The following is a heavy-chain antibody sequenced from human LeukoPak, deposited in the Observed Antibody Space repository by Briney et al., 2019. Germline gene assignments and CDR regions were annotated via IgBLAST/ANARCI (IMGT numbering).Heavy chain of an antibody. CDR1: GFSFRNYG. J-gene: IGHJ6*03. D-gene: IGHD1-26*01. Sequence: GGSLRLSCTASGFSFRNYGMHWVRQAPGKGLEWVAFIQYDGSNEYFADSVKGRFTISRDPLKSTLHLQMSSLRAEDAALYFCARDPYSGSYGAYYYYYMDVWGKGTTVTISS. CDR2: IQYDGSNE. V-gene: IGHV3-30*02. CDR3: ARDPYSGSYGAYYYYYMDV.